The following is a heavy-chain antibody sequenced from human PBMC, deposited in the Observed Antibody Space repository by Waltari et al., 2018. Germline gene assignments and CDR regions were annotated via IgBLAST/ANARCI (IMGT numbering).Heavy chain of an antibody. CDR2: INSDGSST. CDR1: GFTFSSYW. V-gene: IGHV3-74*02. Sequence: EVQLVESGGGLVQPGGSLRLSCAASGFTFSSYWMHWVRHAPGKGLVCVSLINSDGSSTSYADSVKGRFTISRDNAKNTLYLQMNSLRAEDTAVYYCASHSAHRYWGQGTLVTVSS. J-gene: IGHJ4*02. CDR3: ASHSAHRY.